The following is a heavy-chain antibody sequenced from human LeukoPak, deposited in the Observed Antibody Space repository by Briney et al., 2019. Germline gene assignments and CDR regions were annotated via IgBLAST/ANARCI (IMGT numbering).Heavy chain of an antibody. V-gene: IGHV3-9*01. CDR2: ISWNSGSI. D-gene: IGHD1-26*01. CDR1: GFTFDDYA. Sequence: QPGGSLRLSCAASGFTFDDYAMHWVRQAPGKGLEWVSGISWNSGSIGYADSVKGRFTISRDNAKNSLYLQMNSLRAGDTALYYCAKDMSVEWENSLWFDPWGQGTLVTVSS. CDR3: AKDMSVEWENSLWFDP. J-gene: IGHJ5*02.